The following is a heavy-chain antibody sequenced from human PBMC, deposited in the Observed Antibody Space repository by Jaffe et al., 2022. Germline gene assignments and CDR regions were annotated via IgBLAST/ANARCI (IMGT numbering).Heavy chain of an antibody. CDR3: ARDSRITMIVPFDY. V-gene: IGHV3-48*03. CDR1: GFTFSSYE. Sequence: EVQLVESGGGLVQPGGSLRLSCAASGFTFSSYEMNWVRQAPGKGLEWVSYISSSGSTIYYADSVKGRFTISRDNAKNSLYLQMNSLRAEDTAVYYCARDSRITMIVPFDYWGQGTLVTVSS. J-gene: IGHJ4*02. CDR2: ISSSGSTI. D-gene: IGHD3-22*01.